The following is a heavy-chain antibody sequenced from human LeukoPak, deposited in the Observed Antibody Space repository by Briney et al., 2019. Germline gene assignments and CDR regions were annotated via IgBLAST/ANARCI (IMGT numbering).Heavy chain of an antibody. CDR2: IYTSETT. J-gene: IGHJ3*02. CDR3: ARLYYYGSGMFSAFDI. CDR1: GDSLSSYY. Sequence: SETLSLTCTVSGDSLSSYYWSWIRQPAGKGLEWVGRIYTSETTNYNPSLKGRVTMSVDTSKNQLSLKLSSVTAADTAVYYCARLYYYGSGMFSAFDIWGQGTVVTVSS. V-gene: IGHV4-4*07. D-gene: IGHD3-10*01.